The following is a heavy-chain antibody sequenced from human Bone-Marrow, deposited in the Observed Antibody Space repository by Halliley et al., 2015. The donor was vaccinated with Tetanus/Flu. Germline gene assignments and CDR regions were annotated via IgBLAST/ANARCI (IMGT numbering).Heavy chain of an antibody. V-gene: IGHV1-46*01. CDR1: GYTFTTFY. CDR3: AGDPVLTTFGVIREDFDWLDA. CDR2: INPSGGST. D-gene: IGHD3-3*01. J-gene: IGHJ5*02. Sequence: QMQLVQSGAEVKKPGASVKVSCKTSGYTFTTFYLHWVRQAPGQGLEWMGIINPSGGSTNYAQKFQDRVTMTSDTSTSTVYVELSSLRSEDTAVYYCAGDPVLTTFGVIREDFDWLDAWGQGTLVTVSS.